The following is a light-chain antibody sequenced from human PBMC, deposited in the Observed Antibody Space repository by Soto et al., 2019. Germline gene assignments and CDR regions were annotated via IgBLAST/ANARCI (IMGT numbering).Light chain of an antibody. CDR1: SSNIGAGYD. CDR2: VNS. CDR3: QSYDSTLNGWI. J-gene: IGLJ2*01. V-gene: IGLV1-40*01. Sequence: QSVLTQPPSVSGAPGQRVTISCTGSSSNIGAGYDLHWYQQLPGTAPKLLIFVNSNRPSGVPDRFSGSNSGTSASLAITGLQAEDEADYYCQSYDSTLNGWIFGGGTKVTVL.